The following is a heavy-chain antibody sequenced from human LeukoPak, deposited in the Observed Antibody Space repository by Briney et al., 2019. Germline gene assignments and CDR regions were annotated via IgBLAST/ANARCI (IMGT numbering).Heavy chain of an antibody. Sequence: ASVKVSCKASGYTFTGYYMHWVRQAPGQGLEWMGWINPNSGGTNYAQKFRGRVTMTRDTSISAAYMELRTLRSDDTAIYYCARVFFASGSDGAFCSGLDVWGQGTTVTVSS. D-gene: IGHD3-10*01. CDR3: ARVFFASGSDGAFCSGLDV. CDR2: INPNSGGT. V-gene: IGHV1-2*02. CDR1: GYTFTGYY. J-gene: IGHJ6*02.